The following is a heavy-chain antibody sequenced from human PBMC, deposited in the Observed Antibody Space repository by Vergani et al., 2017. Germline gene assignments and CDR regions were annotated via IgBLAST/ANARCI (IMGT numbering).Heavy chain of an antibody. Sequence: EVQLVESGGGLVQPGSSLRLSCAASGFTFNNYAMHWVRQIPGKGMEWVSGISWNSGSIGYADSVKGRFTISRDNSKNTLYLQMNSLRAEDTAVYYCARARFLGPQELVYWGQGTLVTVSS. J-gene: IGHJ4*02. CDR2: ISWNSGSI. CDR3: ARARFLGPQELVY. CDR1: GFTFNNYA. V-gene: IGHV3-9*01. D-gene: IGHD3-10*01.